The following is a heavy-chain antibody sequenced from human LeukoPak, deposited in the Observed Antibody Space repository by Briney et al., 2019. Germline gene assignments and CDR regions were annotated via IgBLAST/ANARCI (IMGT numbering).Heavy chain of an antibody. CDR3: AKDAVGATAYYFDY. J-gene: IGHJ4*02. Sequence: GGSLRLSCAASGFTFSSYAMSWVRQAPGKGLEWVSAISSSGDTYYADSVRGRFTISRDNSKNTLYLQMNSLRAEDTAVYYCAKDAVGATAYYFDYWGQGTLVTVSS. D-gene: IGHD1-26*01. CDR1: GFTFSSYA. V-gene: IGHV3-23*01. CDR2: ISSSGDT.